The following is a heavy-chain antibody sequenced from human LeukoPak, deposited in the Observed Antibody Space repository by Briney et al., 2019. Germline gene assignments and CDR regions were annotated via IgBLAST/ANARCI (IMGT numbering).Heavy chain of an antibody. J-gene: IGHJ4*02. D-gene: IGHD3-10*01. CDR3: VLLSLTPG. CDR2: ISYDGSNK. CDR1: GFTFSNYA. Sequence: GGSLRLSCAASGFTFSNYAMHWVRQAPGKGLEWVAVISYDGSNKYYADSVKGRFTISRDNSKNTLYLQMNSLRPEDTAVYYCVLLSLTPGWGQGTLVTVSS. V-gene: IGHV3-30*04.